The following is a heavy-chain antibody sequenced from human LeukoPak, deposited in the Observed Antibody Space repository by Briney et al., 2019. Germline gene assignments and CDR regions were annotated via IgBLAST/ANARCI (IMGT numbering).Heavy chain of an antibody. J-gene: IGHJ4*02. D-gene: IGHD6-6*01. Sequence: GGSLSLSCAASGFTFSSYSMNWVRQAPGKGLEWVSSISSSSYIYYADSVKGRFTISRDNAKNSLYLQMNSLRAEDTAVYYCARDRSSSSIVFNYFDYWGQGTLVTVSS. V-gene: IGHV3-21*01. CDR3: ARDRSSSSIVFNYFDY. CDR1: GFTFSSYS. CDR2: ISSSSYI.